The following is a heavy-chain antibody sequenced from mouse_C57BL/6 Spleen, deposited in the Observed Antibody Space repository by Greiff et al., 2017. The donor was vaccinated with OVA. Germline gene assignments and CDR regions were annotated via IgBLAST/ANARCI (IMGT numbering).Heavy chain of an antibody. J-gene: IGHJ1*03. CDR3: ARRGSERYFDV. CDR1: GYTFTNYW. V-gene: IGHV1-63*01. CDR2: IYPGGGYT. Sequence: VKLMESGAELVRPGTSVKMSCKASGYTFTNYWLGWAKQRHGHGLEWIGDIYPGGGYTNYNEKFKGKATLTADKSSSTAYMQFSSLTSEDSAIYYCARRGSERYFDVWGTGTTVTVSS. D-gene: IGHD1-1*01.